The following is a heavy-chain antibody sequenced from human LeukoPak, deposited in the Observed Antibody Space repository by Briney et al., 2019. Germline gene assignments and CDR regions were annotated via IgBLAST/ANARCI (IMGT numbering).Heavy chain of an antibody. CDR1: GFTFSDYY. Sequence: GGSLRLSCAASGFTFSDYYMSWIRQAPGKGLEWVSYISSSGSTIYYADSVKGRFTISRDNAKNSLYLQMNSLRAEDTAVYYCARVAMVRGVIVNGWGMDVWGQGTTVTVSS. J-gene: IGHJ6*02. V-gene: IGHV3-11*01. CDR3: ARVAMVRGVIVNGWGMDV. CDR2: ISSSGSTI. D-gene: IGHD3-10*01.